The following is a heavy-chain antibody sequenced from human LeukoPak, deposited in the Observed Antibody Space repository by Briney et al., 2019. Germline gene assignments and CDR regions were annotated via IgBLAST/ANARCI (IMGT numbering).Heavy chain of an antibody. CDR2: ISGSGGST. Sequence: GGALRLSCAASGFTFSTYAMTWVRRAPGKGLEWVSTISGSGGSTYYADSVKGRFTISRDNSKNTLYLQMNSLRAEDTAVYYCAYGDYDCWGQGTLVTVSS. D-gene: IGHD4-17*01. CDR3: AYGDYDC. CDR1: GFTFSTYA. J-gene: IGHJ4*02. V-gene: IGHV3-23*01.